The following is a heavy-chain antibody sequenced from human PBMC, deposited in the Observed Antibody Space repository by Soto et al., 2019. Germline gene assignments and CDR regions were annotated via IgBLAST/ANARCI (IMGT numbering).Heavy chain of an antibody. D-gene: IGHD3-22*01. CDR1: GGTFSSYA. J-gene: IGHJ4*02. Sequence: SVKVSCKASGGTFSSYAISWVRQAPGQGLEWMGGIIPIFGTANYAQKFQGRVTITADESTSTAYMELSSLRSEDTAVYYCARDRYYDSSGPGYYFDYWGQGTLVTSPQ. CDR3: ARDRYYDSSGPGYYFDY. CDR2: IIPIFGTA. V-gene: IGHV1-69*13.